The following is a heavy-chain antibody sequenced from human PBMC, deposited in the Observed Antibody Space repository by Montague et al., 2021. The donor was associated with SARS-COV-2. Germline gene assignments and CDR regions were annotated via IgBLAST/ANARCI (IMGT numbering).Heavy chain of an antibody. D-gene: IGHD4-23*01. CDR2: INRDGSVR. CDR3: ASSRTTVESGTAIDS. V-gene: IGHV3-74*01. Sequence: SLRLSCAASGSTSSSYWMHWVRKGPGKGLVWVSRINRDGSVRSYADSVXGRFTISRDIAKNTLYLQMDGLRVEDTALYFCASSRTTVESGTAIDSWGQGTLVTVST. CDR1: GSTSSSYW. J-gene: IGHJ4*02.